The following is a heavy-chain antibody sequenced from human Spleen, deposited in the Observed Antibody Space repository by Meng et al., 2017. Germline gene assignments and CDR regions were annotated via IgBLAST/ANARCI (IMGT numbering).Heavy chain of an antibody. D-gene: IGHD6-19*01. CDR1: GFTFSSYG. CDR3: AKASSGWYSYFDY. J-gene: IGHJ4*02. CDR2: IWYDGSNE. V-gene: IGHV3-30*02. Sequence: GESLKISCAASGFTFSSYGMHWVRQAPGKGLEWVAVIWYDGSNEYYADSVKGRFTTSRDDSKNTLYLRMNSLRAEDMALYYCAKASSGWYSYFDYWGQGTLVTVSS.